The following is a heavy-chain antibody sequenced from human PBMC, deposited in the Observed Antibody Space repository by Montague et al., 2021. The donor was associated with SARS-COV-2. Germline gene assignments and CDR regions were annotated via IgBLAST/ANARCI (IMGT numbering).Heavy chain of an antibody. V-gene: IGHV4-34*01. CDR1: GTSFSGYY. D-gene: IGHD3-10*01. J-gene: IGHJ6*03. CDR2: INHGGST. CDR3: ARLRDGVVPSPILGVGPYYCYYYMDV. Sequence: SETLSLTCAVHGTSFSGYYWNWIRQPPGKGLEWIGEINHGGSTKYSPSLKGRLTISADTSKNQFSLKLTSVAAADTAVYYCARLRDGVVPSPILGVGPYYCYYYMDVWGRGTTVTVSS.